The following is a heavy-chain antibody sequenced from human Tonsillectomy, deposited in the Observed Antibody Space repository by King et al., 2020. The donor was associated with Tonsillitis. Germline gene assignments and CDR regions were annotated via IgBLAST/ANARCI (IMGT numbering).Heavy chain of an antibody. D-gene: IGHD6-13*01. V-gene: IGHV3-48*02. CDR3: AREDQHLAEGPFDY. J-gene: IGHJ4*02. Sequence: DVQLVESGGGLVQPGGSLRLSCAASGFTFRTYSMNWVRQAPGKGLEWVSSISSSSTTIYYADSVRGRFTISRDNANNSLYLQMNSLRDEDTAVYYCAREDQHLAEGPFDYWGQGTLVTVSS. CDR1: GFTFRTYS. CDR2: ISSSSTTI.